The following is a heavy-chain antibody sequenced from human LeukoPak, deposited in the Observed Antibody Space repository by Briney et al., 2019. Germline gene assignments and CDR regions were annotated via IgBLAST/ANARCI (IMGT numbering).Heavy chain of an antibody. J-gene: IGHJ4*02. Sequence: GESLRLSCTASGFTFGDYAMSWVRQAPGKGLEWVGFIRSKAYGGTTEYAASVKGRFTISRDDSKSIAYLQMNSLKTEDTAVYYCTRDNLYYYDSSGYYYYFDYWGQGTLVTVSS. CDR3: TRDNLYYYDSSGYYYYFDY. CDR1: GFTFGDYA. D-gene: IGHD3-22*01. V-gene: IGHV3-49*04. CDR2: IRSKAYGGTT.